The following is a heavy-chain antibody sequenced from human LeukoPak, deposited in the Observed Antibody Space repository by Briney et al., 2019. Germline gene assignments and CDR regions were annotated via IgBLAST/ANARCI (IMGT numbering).Heavy chain of an antibody. V-gene: IGHV3-48*04. J-gene: IGHJ4*02. CDR3: ARISGSYWVFDY. Sequence: GGSLRLSCAASGFSFVSYSMNWVRRAPGKGLEWLSYIDSGSSTIYYADSVKGRITISRDNSNNTLYLQMNSLRVEDTAVYYCARISGSYWVFDYWGQGNLVTVSS. CDR1: GFSFVSYS. CDR2: IDSGSSTI. D-gene: IGHD1-26*01.